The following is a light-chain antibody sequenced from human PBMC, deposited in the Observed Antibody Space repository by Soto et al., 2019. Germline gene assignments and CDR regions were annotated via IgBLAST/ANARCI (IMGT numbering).Light chain of an antibody. CDR2: GAS. Sequence: EIVLTQSPGTLSLSPGERATLSCRASQSVSSSYLAWYQQKPGQAPRLLIYGASSRATGIPDRFSGSGSGTDFPLTISRLEPEDFAVYYCQKYGSSPITFGQGTRLELK. V-gene: IGKV3-20*01. J-gene: IGKJ5*01. CDR1: QSVSSSY. CDR3: QKYGSSPIT.